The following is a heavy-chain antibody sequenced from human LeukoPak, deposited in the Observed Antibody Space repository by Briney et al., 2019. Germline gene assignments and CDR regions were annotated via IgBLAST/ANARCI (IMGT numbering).Heavy chain of an antibody. CDR1: GFTFSSYW. V-gene: IGHV3-74*01. CDR2: INTDGSST. Sequence: GGSLRLSCAASGFTFSSYWMHWVRQAPGKGLVWVSRINTDGSSTTYADSVKGRFTISRDNAKNTLYLQMNSLRAEDTAVYYCARNSFVAYDFWSGSYYYMDVWGKGTTVTVSS. D-gene: IGHD3-3*01. J-gene: IGHJ6*03. CDR3: ARNSFVAYDFWSGSYYYMDV.